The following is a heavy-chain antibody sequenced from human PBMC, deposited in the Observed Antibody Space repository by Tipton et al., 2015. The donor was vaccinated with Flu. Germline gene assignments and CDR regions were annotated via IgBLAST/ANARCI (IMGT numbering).Heavy chain of an antibody. V-gene: IGHV4-4*07. D-gene: IGHD2/OR15-2a*01. CDR2: IYSSGST. CDR1: GGSISNYY. CDR3: ARSSTAGGPLRP. J-gene: IGHJ5*02. Sequence: TLSLTCTVSGGSISNYYWSWIRQPAGKGLEWIGRIYSSGSTNYNPSLKGRVTMSVDTSRNQFSLRLSSVTAADTAVYYCARSSTAGGPLRPWGQGTLVTVSS.